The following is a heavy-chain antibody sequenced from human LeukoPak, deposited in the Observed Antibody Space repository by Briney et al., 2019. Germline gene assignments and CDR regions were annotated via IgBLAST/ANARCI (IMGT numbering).Heavy chain of an antibody. CDR1: GYTFTGYY. Sequence: ASVEVSCKASGYTFTGYYMNWVRQAPGQGLEWMGWINPNSGGTNYAQKLQGRVTMTRDTSISTAYMELSRLRSDDTAVYYCARDAESGDYGYWGQGTLATVSS. CDR3: ARDAESGDYGY. CDR2: INPNSGGT. D-gene: IGHD3-16*01. V-gene: IGHV1-2*02. J-gene: IGHJ4*02.